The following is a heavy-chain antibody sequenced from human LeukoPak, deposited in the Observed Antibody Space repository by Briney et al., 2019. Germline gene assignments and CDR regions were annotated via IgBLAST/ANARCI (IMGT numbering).Heavy chain of an antibody. V-gene: IGHV4-59*01. D-gene: IGHD1-1*01. CDR3: ARVLLENWFDP. Sequence: PSETLSLTCTVSGGSISSYYWSWIRQPPGKGLEWIGYIYYSGSTNYNPSLKSRVAISVDTSRNQFSLKLSSVTAADTAVYYCARVLLENWFDPWGQGTLVTVSS. CDR1: GGSISSYY. J-gene: IGHJ5*02. CDR2: IYYSGST.